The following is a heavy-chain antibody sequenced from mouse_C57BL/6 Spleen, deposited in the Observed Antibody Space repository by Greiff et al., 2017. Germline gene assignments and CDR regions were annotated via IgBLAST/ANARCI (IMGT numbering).Heavy chain of an antibody. Sequence: QVQLQQSGAELVKPGASVKLSCKASGYTFTSYWMQWVKQRPGQGLEWIGEIDPSDSYTNYNPKFKGKATLTVDTSSSTAYMTLSSLTSEDSAVYYCARPYYYGSSYGFDYGGQGTTLTVSS. J-gene: IGHJ2*01. CDR1: GYTFTSYW. V-gene: IGHV1-50*01. CDR2: IDPSDSYT. CDR3: ARPYYYGSSYGFDY. D-gene: IGHD1-1*01.